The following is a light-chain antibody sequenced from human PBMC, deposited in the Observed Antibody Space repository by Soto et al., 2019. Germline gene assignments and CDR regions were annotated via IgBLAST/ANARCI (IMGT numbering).Light chain of an antibody. J-gene: IGLJ3*02. CDR3: SSYTSRNTRV. CDR1: RSDVGGYNY. V-gene: IGLV2-14*01. Sequence: QSALTQPASVSGSPGQSITISCTGTRSDVGGYNYVSWYQHHPGKAPKLMIYQVSNRPSGVSNRFSGSKSGNTASLTISGLQAEDEADYYCSSYTSRNTRVFGGGTKLTVL. CDR2: QVS.